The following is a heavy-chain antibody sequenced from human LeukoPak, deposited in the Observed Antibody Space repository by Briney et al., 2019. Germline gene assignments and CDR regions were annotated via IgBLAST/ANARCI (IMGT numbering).Heavy chain of an antibody. CDR2: INWNGGTT. J-gene: IGHJ4*02. Sequence: GGSLRLSCAASGFTFEGYGMSWVRQAPGKGLEWVSYINWNGGTTDYADSVKGRFTISRDNAMSSLYLQMNSLRAEDTAVYYCARVSDYSNYFDFWGQGTLVTVSS. CDR3: ARVSDYSNYFDF. D-gene: IGHD4-11*01. V-gene: IGHV3-20*04. CDR1: GFTFEGYG.